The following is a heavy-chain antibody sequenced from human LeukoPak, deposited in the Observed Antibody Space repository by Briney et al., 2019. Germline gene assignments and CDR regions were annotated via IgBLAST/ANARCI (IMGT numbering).Heavy chain of an antibody. D-gene: IGHD3-3*01. Sequence: SVKVSCKASGGTFSSYAISWVRQAPGQGLEWMGGIIPIFGTANYAQKFQGRVTIAADESTSTAYMELSSLRSEDTAVYYCARVVSAVLRFLEWSAPFDPWGQGTLVTVSS. CDR3: ARVVSAVLRFLEWSAPFDP. CDR2: IIPIFGTA. J-gene: IGHJ5*02. V-gene: IGHV1-69*13. CDR1: GGTFSSYA.